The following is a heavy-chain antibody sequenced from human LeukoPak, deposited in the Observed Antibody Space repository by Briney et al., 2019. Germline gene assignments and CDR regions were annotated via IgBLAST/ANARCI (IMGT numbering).Heavy chain of an antibody. J-gene: IGHJ6*03. CDR2: IIPIFGTA. CDR3: ARGNVLLWFGELAYYMDV. D-gene: IGHD3-10*01. Sequence: SVKVSCKASGGTFSSYAISWVRQAPGQGLEWMGGIIPIFGTANYAQKFQGRVTITTDESTSTAYMELSSLRSEDTAVYYCARGNVLLWFGELAYYMDVWGKGTTVTVSS. V-gene: IGHV1-69*05. CDR1: GGTFSSYA.